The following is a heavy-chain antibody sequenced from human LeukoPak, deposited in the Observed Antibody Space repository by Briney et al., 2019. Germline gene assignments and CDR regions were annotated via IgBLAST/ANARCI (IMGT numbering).Heavy chain of an antibody. D-gene: IGHD3-3*01. CDR2: INHSGST. CDR1: GGSFSGYY. J-gene: IGHJ6*03. V-gene: IGHV4-34*01. CDR3: ARVPSGYDFWSGFYYYYYMDV. Sequence: SETLSLTCAVYGGSFSGYYWSWIRQPPGKRLEWIGEINHSGSTNYNPSLKSRVTISVDTSKNQFSLKLSSVTAADTAVYYCARVPSGYDFWSGFYYYYYMDVWGKGTTVTVSS.